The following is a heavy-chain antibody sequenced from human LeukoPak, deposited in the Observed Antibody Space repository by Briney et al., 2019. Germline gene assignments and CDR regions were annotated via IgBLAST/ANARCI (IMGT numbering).Heavy chain of an antibody. J-gene: IGHJ4*02. CDR2: ISGSGEST. D-gene: IGHD3-16*02. Sequence: KPGGSLRLSCAASGFTFSSFAMSWVRQAPGKGLEWVSSISGSGESTYYADYVKGRFTVSRDNSKNTLNLQLNSLRVEDTAVYYCAKDAIGQYRPYYFDCWGQGTLVAVSS. V-gene: IGHV3-23*01. CDR3: AKDAIGQYRPYYFDC. CDR1: GFTFSSFA.